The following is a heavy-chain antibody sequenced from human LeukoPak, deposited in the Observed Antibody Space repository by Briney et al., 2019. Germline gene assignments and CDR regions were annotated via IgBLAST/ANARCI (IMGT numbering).Heavy chain of an antibody. J-gene: IGHJ4*02. CDR1: GGSISSGSYY. Sequence: PSETLSLTCTVSGGSISSGSYYWSWIRQPAGKGLEWIGRIYTSGSTNYNPSLKSRVTISVDTSKNQFSLKLSSVTAADTAVYYCARTESRPPYYGGMSFDYWGQGTLVTVSS. D-gene: IGHD4-23*01. CDR2: IYTSGST. CDR3: ARTESRPPYYGGMSFDY. V-gene: IGHV4-61*02.